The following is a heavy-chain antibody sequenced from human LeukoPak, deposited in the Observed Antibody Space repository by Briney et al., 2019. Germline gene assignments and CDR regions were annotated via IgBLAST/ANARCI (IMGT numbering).Heavy chain of an antibody. CDR3: ARDLNSRNSYELGY. D-gene: IGHD7-27*01. Sequence: GGSLRLSCAVSGFTLSSYYMNWVRQAPGKGLEWVANIKRDGGETWYADSVKGRFTISRDNAKNSLYLQMNSLRAEDTAVYHCARDLNSRNSYELGYWGQGTLVTVSS. CDR1: GFTLSSYY. CDR2: IKRDGGET. V-gene: IGHV3-7*01. J-gene: IGHJ4*02.